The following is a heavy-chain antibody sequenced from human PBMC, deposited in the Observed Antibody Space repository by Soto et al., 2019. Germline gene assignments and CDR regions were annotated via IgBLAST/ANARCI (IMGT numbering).Heavy chain of an antibody. J-gene: IGHJ3*02. V-gene: IGHV1-69*04. CDR3: ARGANCVGSESAFDI. Sequence: QVQLVQSGAEVTKPGSSVKVSCQVSGGTFSTYGITWVRQAPGQGLEWMGRIIPILDIADYAQKFQGRVTITADRSTNTAYMELSSLRSEDKAVYYCARGANCVGSESAFDIWGQGTMVTVSS. CDR2: IIPILDIA. CDR1: GGTFSTYG. D-gene: IGHD2-21*01.